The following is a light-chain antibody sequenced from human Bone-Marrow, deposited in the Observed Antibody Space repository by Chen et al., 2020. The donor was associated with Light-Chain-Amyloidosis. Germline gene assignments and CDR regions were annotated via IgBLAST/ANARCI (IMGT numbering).Light chain of an antibody. CDR2: EVT. Sequence: QSALTQPASVSGSPGQSITISCTGTSSDVGGDNHFSWYQQHPDKAPKLMIYEVTNRPSWVPDRLAGSTSDNSADLSISGRQSEDEAEYFCSSDTITNTLVFGSGPRVTVL. CDR3: SSDTITNTLV. J-gene: IGLJ1*01. V-gene: IGLV2-14*01. CDR1: SSDVGGDNH.